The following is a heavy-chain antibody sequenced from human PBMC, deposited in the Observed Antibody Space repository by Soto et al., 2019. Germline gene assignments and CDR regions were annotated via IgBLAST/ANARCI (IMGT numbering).Heavy chain of an antibody. V-gene: IGHV3-11*06. Sequence: GGSLRLSCAASGFTFSDYYMSWIRQSPGEGLEWIAYIGGSGYTKYADSVKGRFTISRDNAKNSLYLQMNSLRAEDTAVYYCARDFRQVPAAIFWFDPWGQGTLVTVSS. D-gene: IGHD2-2*02. CDR2: IGGSGYT. J-gene: IGHJ5*02. CDR1: GFTFSDYY. CDR3: ARDFRQVPAAIFWFDP.